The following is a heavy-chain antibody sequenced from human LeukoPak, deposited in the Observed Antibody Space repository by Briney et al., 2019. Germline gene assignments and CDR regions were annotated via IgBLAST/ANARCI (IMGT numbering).Heavy chain of an antibody. Sequence: GGSLRLSCAGSAFTFSSYSMNWVRQAPGKGLEWVSSISGSSSDIYYADSVKGRFSISRDNAKNSRYLRMKSLRAEDTAVYYCARRGYYDYSGFDFWGQGTLITVSS. V-gene: IGHV3-21*01. CDR1: AFTFSSYS. CDR3: ARRGYYDYSGFDF. D-gene: IGHD3-22*01. J-gene: IGHJ4*02. CDR2: ISGSSSDI.